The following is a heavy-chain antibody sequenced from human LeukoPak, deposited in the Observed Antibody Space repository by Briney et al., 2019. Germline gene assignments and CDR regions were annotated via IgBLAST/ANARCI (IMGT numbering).Heavy chain of an antibody. D-gene: IGHD5-18*01. CDR2: IYPGDSDT. Sequence: GESLKISCKGSGYSSTRYWIGWVRQMPGKGLEWMGIIYPGDSDTRYSPSFQGQVTISADRSISTAYLQWSSLKASDTAMYYCARLRSGYSFGFDYWGQGTLFTVSS. CDR1: GYSSTRYW. J-gene: IGHJ4*02. CDR3: ARLRSGYSFGFDY. V-gene: IGHV5-51*01.